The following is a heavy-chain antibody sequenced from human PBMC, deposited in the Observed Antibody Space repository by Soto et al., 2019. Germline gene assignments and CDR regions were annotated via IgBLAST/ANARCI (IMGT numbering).Heavy chain of an antibody. D-gene: IGHD2-2*01. CDR2: IYYSGST. CDR3: ARGPPGYCTTTSCPTWFDP. V-gene: IGHV4-31*03. Sequence: PSETLSLTCTVSGGSISSGGYYWSWIRQPPGKGLEWIGYIYYSGSTYYNPSLKSRVTISVDTSKNQFSLKLNSVTAADTAVYYCARGPPGYCTTTSCPTWFDPWGQGTLVTVSS. J-gene: IGHJ5*02. CDR1: GGSISSGGYY.